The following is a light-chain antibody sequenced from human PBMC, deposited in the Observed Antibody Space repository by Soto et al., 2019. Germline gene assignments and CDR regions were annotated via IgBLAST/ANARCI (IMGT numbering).Light chain of an antibody. V-gene: IGKV1-5*01. J-gene: IGKJ5*01. CDR3: QHYDSDPIN. CDR1: QSISSW. Sequence: LQMAQSPSTLSASVGARSAIACQASQSISSWLAWYQQKPGKAPKLLIYAASSLQSGVPSTFSGSGSGTDFTLTINSLQPDDIATYYCQHYDSDPINFGQGTQLEIK. CDR2: AAS.